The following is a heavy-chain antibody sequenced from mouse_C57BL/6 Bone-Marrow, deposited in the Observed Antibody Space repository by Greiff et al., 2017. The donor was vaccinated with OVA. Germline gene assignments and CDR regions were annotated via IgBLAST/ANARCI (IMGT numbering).Heavy chain of an antibody. CDR2: ISDGGSYT. CDR3: ARVYSNYFCYAMDY. V-gene: IGHV5-4*03. CDR1: GFTFSSYA. D-gene: IGHD2-5*01. Sequence: EVKLQESGGGLVKPGGSLKLSCAASGFTFSSYAMSWVRQTPEKRLEWVATISDGGSYTYYPDNVKGRFTISRDNTKNNLYLQMSHLKSEDTAMYYCARVYSNYFCYAMDYWGQGTSVTVSS. J-gene: IGHJ4*01.